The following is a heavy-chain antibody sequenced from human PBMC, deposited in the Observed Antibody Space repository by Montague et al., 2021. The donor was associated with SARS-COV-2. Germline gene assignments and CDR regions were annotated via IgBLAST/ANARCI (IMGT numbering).Heavy chain of an antibody. V-gene: IGHV4-59*01. D-gene: IGHD2-15*01. J-gene: IGHJ4*02. CDR1: GGSISSYY. Sequence: SETLSLTCTVSGGSISSYYWSWIRQPPGKGLEWIGYIYYSGSTNYNPSLKSRVTISVDTSKNQFSLKLSSVTAADTAVYYCAGGYCSGGSCGFDYWGQGTLVTVSS. CDR3: AGGYCSGGSCGFDY. CDR2: IYYSGST.